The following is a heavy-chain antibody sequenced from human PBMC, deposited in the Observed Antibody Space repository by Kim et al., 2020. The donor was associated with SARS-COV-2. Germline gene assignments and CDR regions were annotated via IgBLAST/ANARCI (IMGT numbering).Heavy chain of an antibody. CDR3: AKGVWTSGPNCAWDYYLDD. CDR1: GFTFSTYA. Sequence: GGSLRLSCAASGFTFSTYAMHWVRQAPGKGPEWVAVISKDGNNKYYADSVKGRFTISRDNSKNTLFLQMDSLRPEDTAVYYCAKGVWTSGPNCAWDYYLDDWGQGTLVTVSS. V-gene: IGHV3-30*18. D-gene: IGHD2-2*01. J-gene: IGHJ4*02. CDR2: ISKDGNNK.